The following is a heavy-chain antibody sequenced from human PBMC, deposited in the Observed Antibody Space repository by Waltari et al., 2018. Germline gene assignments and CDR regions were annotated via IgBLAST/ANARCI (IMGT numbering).Heavy chain of an antibody. CDR2: IYHSGVT. CDR3: ARPADGSSCYDAFDI. V-gene: IGHV4-38-2*01. D-gene: IGHD6-13*01. J-gene: IGHJ3*02. CDR1: GYSISSGYY. Sequence: QVQLQESGPGLVKPSETLSLTCAVSGYSISSGYYWGWIRQPPGQGLEWIGSIYHSGVTYSNPSLKSRVTKAVDTSKNQFSRKLIAVTAADTAVYYCARPADGSSCYDAFDIWGQGTMVTVSS.